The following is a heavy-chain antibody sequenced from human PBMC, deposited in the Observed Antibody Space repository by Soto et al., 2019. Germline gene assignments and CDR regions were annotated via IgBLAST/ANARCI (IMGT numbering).Heavy chain of an antibody. D-gene: IGHD5-18*01. CDR1: GFTFSSYG. V-gene: IGHV3-30*18. CDR2: ISYDGSNK. J-gene: IGHJ6*02. CDR3: AKDLGIQLWSGKYSSSRKPRPPVSGKYYYYGMDV. Sequence: GGSLRLSCAASGFTFSSYGMHWVRQAPGKGLEWVAVISYDGSNKYYADSVKGRFTISRDNSKNTLYLQMNSLRAEDTAWVYCAKDLGIQLWSGKYSSSRKPRPPVSGKYYYYGMDVWGQGTTVTVSS.